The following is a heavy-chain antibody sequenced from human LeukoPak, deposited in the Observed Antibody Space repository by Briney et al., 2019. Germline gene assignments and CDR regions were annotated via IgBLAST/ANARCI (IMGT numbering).Heavy chain of an antibody. CDR3: ARLKGWFDP. CDR2: ISSSSSTI. CDR1: GFTFSSYS. J-gene: IGHJ5*02. V-gene: IGHV3-48*01. Sequence: GGSLRLSCAASGFTFSSYSMNWVRQAPGKGLEWVSYISSSSSTIYYADSVKGRFTISRDNAKNSLYLQMNSLRAEDTAVYYCARLKGWFDPWGQGTLVTVSS.